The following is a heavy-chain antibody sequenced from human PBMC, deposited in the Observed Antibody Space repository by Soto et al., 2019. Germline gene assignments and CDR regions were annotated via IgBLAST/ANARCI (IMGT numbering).Heavy chain of an antibody. CDR2: IYLGDSDT. D-gene: IGHD3-3*01. Sequence: GESLKISCKGSGYSFTNYWIGWVRQMPGKGLEWMGTIYLGDSDTRYSPSFQGRVTISADKSISAAYLQWGSLKASDTAMYYCARANVWSAGSFAINSFDPWGQGTLVTVSS. J-gene: IGHJ5*02. V-gene: IGHV5-51*01. CDR3: ARANVWSAGSFAINSFDP. CDR1: GYSFTNYW.